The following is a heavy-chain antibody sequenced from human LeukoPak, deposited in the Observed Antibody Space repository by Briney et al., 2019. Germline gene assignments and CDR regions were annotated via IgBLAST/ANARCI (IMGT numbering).Heavy chain of an antibody. J-gene: IGHJ4*02. CDR2: IIPIFGTA. V-gene: IGHV1-69*05. CDR3: ARAPYYSRPYYFDY. Sequence: GSSVKVSCKASGGTFSSYAISWVRQAPGQGIEWMGGIIPIFGTANYVQKFQGRVTITTDESTSTAYIELSSLRSEDTAVYYCARAPYYSRPYYFDYWGQGTLVTVSS. D-gene: IGHD4-11*01. CDR1: GGTFSSYA.